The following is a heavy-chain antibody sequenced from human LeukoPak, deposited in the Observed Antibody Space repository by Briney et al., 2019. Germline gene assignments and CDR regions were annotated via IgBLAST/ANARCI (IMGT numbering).Heavy chain of an antibody. CDR1: GFTFSSYS. CDR3: VRDKVGATGVSDV. J-gene: IGHJ6*02. D-gene: IGHD1-26*01. Sequence: GGSLRLSCAASGFTFSSYSMNWVRQAPGKGLEWVSSISSSSSYIYYADSVKGRFTISRDNAKNSLYLQMNSLRTEDTAVYYCVRDKVGATGVSDVWGQGTTVTVSS. V-gene: IGHV3-21*04. CDR2: ISSSSSYI.